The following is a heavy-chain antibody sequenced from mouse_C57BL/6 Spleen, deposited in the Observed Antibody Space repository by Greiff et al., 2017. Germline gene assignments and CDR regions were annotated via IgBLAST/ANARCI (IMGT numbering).Heavy chain of an antibody. J-gene: IGHJ2*01. V-gene: IGHV5-16*01. Sequence: DVMLVESEGGLVQPGSSMKLSCTASGFTFSDYYMAWVRQVPEKGLEWVANINYDGSSTYYLDSLKSRFIISRDHAKNILYLQMSSLKSEDTATYYCARIYYDYEYYFDYWGQGTTLTVSS. D-gene: IGHD2-4*01. CDR3: ARIYYDYEYYFDY. CDR2: INYDGSST. CDR1: GFTFSDYY.